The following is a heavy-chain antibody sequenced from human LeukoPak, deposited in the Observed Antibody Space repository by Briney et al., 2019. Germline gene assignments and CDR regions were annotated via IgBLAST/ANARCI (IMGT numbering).Heavy chain of an antibody. D-gene: IGHD5-24*01. V-gene: IGHV4-59*08. Sequence: PSETLSLTCTVPGGSISSYYWSWIRQPPGKGLEWIGYIYYSGSTNYNPSLKSRVTISVDTSKNQFSLKLSSVTAADTAVYYCARVMATAERFFDYWGQGTLVTVSS. J-gene: IGHJ4*02. CDR2: IYYSGST. CDR1: GGSISSYY. CDR3: ARVMATAERFFDY.